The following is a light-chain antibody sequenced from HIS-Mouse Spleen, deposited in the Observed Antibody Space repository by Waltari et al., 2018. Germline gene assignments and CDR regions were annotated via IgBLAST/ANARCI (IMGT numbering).Light chain of an antibody. CDR3: AAWDDSLNGPV. J-gene: IGLJ2*01. CDR2: SSN. CDR1: SSTIGSTS. V-gene: IGLV1-44*01. Sequence: QSVLTQPPSASGTPGQRVTISCSGSSSTIGSTSVNWYQQLPGTAPKLLIYSSNQRPSGVPDRFSGSKSGTSASLAISGLQSEDEADYYCAAWDDSLNGPVFGGGTKLTVL.